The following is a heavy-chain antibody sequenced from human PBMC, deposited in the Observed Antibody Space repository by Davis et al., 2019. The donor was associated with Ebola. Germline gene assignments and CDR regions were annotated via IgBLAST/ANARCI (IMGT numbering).Heavy chain of an antibody. V-gene: IGHV4-61*01. CDR1: DYSITRGYF. CDR2: IYYSGST. CDR3: ARVGPAALDY. J-gene: IGHJ4*02. Sequence: SETLSLTCAVSDYSITRGYFWSWIRQPPGKGLEWIGYIYYSGSTNYNPSLKSRVTISVDTSKNQFSLKLSSVTAADTAVYYCARVGPAALDYWGQGTLVTVSS. D-gene: IGHD2-2*01.